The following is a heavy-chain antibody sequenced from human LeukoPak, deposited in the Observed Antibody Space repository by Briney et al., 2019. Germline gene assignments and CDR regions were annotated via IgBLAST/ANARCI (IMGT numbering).Heavy chain of an antibody. V-gene: IGHV1-8*01. J-gene: IGHJ4*02. D-gene: IGHD2-8*01. Sequence: ASVKVSCKAPGYTFTSYDINWVRQTTGQGLEWMGWMNPNSGNTGYAQKFQGRVTMTKNTSISTAYMELSSLRSEDTAVYYCARGGRVMRDYWGQGTLVTVSS. CDR2: MNPNSGNT. CDR3: ARGGRVMRDY. CDR1: GYTFTSYD.